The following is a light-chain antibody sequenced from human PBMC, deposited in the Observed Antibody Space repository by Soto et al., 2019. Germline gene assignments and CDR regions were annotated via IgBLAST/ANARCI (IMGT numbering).Light chain of an antibody. J-gene: IGLJ1*01. V-gene: IGLV2-11*01. CDR2: DVN. CDR1: SSDVGGYNY. Sequence: QSALTQPRSVFGSPGQSVTISCTGTSSDVGGYNYVSWYQQHPGKAPKLMIYDVNKRPSGVPDRFSGSKSGNTASLTISGLQAEAEADYYCCSYAGSYTLVFGNATKVTV. CDR3: CSYAGSYTLV.